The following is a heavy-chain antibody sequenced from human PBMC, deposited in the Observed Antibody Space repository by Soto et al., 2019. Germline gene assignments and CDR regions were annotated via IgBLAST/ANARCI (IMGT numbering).Heavy chain of an antibody. V-gene: IGHV1-2*02. Sequence: EASVKVSCKASGYTFTGYYMHWVRQAPGQGLEWMGWINPNSGGTKSAQKFQGRVTMTRDTPISTAYMELSRLRSDDTAVYYCARRKGDYYDSSGYHYYFDYWGQGTLVTVS. CDR2: INPNSGGT. CDR3: ARRKGDYYDSSGYHYYFDY. J-gene: IGHJ4*02. D-gene: IGHD3-22*01. CDR1: GYTFTGYY.